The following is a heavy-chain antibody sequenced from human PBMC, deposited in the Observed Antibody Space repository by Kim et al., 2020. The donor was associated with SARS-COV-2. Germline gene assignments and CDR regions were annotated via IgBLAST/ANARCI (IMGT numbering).Heavy chain of an antibody. CDR1: GFTFSSYG. CDR2: ISYDGSNK. D-gene: IGHD5-12*01. CDR3: AKDYLRSDSGYGCFDY. J-gene: IGHJ4*02. Sequence: GGSLRLSCAASGFTFSSYGMHWVRQAPGKGLEWVAVISYDGSNKYYADSVKGRFTISRDNSKNTLYLQMNSLRAEDTAVYYCAKDYLRSDSGYGCFDYWGQGTLVTVSS. V-gene: IGHV3-30*18.